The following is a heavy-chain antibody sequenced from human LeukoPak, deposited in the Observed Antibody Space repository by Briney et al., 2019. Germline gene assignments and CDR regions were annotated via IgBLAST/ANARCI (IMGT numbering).Heavy chain of an antibody. CDR2: IRLDGSNK. CDR1: GFTFSSCG. CDR3: PKGVTYSFDY. J-gene: IGHJ4*02. D-gene: IGHD4-11*01. Sequence: AGGSLRLSCAASGFTFSSCGMHWVRQAPGKGLEWVAFIRLDGSNKYYADSVKGRFTISRDNSKNTLYLQMNSLRAEHTSVYYCPKGVTYSFDYWGQGTLVTVSS. V-gene: IGHV3-30*02.